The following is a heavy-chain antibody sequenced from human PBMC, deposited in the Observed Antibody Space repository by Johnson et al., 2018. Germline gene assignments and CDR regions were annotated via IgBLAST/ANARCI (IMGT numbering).Heavy chain of an antibody. D-gene: IGHD3-10*01. Sequence: VQLVQSGGGLVQPGRSLRLSCAASGFTFDDYAMHWVRQAPGKGLEWVSGISWNSGSIGYADSVKGRFTISRDNAKNSLYLHMNRLRAEDTALYYCAKEGWFGGNYYYYYMDVWGKGTTVTVSS. J-gene: IGHJ6*03. CDR3: AKEGWFGGNYYYYYMDV. V-gene: IGHV3-9*01. CDR1: GFTFDDYA. CDR2: ISWNSGSI.